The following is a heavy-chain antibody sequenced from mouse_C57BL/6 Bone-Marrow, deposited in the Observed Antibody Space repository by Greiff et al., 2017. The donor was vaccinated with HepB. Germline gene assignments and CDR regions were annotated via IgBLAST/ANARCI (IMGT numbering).Heavy chain of an antibody. D-gene: IGHD2-4*01. J-gene: IGHJ2*01. CDR2: INPSTGGT. CDR3: AREGIYYDYFDY. Sequence: EVQLQQSGPELVKPGASVKISCKASGYSFTGYYMNWLKQSPEKSLEWIGEINPSTGGTTYNQKFKAKATLTVDKSSSTAYMQLKSLTSEDSAVYYCAREGIYYDYFDYWGQGTTLTGSS. CDR1: GYSFTGYY. V-gene: IGHV1-42*01.